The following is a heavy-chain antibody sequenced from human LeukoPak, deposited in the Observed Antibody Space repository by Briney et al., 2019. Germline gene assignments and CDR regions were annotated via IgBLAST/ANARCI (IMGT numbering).Heavy chain of an antibody. J-gene: IGHJ4*02. Sequence: GGSLRLSCAASGFIFSDSWMTWVRQAPGKGLEWVATIKFDGTEKQYVASVRGRFTISRANAENSVFLRMESLRPEDTAVYYCARGGGYSERFDYWGQGTLVTVSS. CDR3: ARGGGYSERFDY. V-gene: IGHV3-7*01. CDR1: GFIFSDSW. D-gene: IGHD1-26*01. CDR2: IKFDGTEK.